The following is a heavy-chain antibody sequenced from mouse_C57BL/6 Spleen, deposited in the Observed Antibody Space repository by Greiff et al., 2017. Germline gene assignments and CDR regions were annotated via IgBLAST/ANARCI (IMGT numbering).Heavy chain of an antibody. D-gene: IGHD2-12*01. V-gene: IGHV7-3*01. J-gene: IGHJ4*01. CDR3: ATPAYYSYYGAMDY. CDR1: GFTFTDYY. Sequence: EVQRVESGGGLVQPGGSLSLSCAASGFTFTDYYMSWVRQPPGKALEWLGFIRNKANGYTTEYSASVKGRFTISRVNSQSILYLQVNALRTDDSATYYCATPAYYSYYGAMDYWGQGTSVTVSS. CDR2: IRNKANGYTT.